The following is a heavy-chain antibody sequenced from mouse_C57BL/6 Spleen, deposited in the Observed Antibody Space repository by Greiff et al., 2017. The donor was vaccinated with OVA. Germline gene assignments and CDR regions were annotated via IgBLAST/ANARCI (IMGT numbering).Heavy chain of an antibody. V-gene: IGHV1-26*01. Sequence: EVQLQQSGPELVKPGASVKISCKASGYTFTDYYMNWVKQSHGKSLEWIGDINPNNGGTSYNQKFKGKATLTVDKSSSTAYMELRSLTSEDSAVYYCARREIYYGHAMDYWGQGTSVTVSS. CDR3: ARREIYYGHAMDY. J-gene: IGHJ4*01. CDR1: GYTFTDYY. CDR2: INPNNGGT. D-gene: IGHD2-1*01.